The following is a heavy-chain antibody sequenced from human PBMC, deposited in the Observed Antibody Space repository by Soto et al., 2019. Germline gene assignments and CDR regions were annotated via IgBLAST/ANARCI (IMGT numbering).Heavy chain of an antibody. CDR1: GFTFSSYA. D-gene: IGHD2-15*01. CDR2: ISGSGGST. V-gene: IGHV3-23*01. J-gene: IGHJ4*02. CDR3: ARQPHSNRMSIYFDY. Sequence: EVQLLESGGGLVQPGGSLRLSCAASGFTFSSYAMSWVRQAPGKGLEWVSAISGSGGSTYYADSVKGRFTISRDNSKNTLSLPMTRLSAEDTAVYYCARQPHSNRMSIYFDYWGQGTLVTVSS.